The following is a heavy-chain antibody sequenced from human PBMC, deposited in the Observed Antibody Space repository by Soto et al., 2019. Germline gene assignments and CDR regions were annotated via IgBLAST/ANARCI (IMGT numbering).Heavy chain of an antibody. CDR2: ISSSSSTI. D-gene: IGHD3-10*01. Sequence: GGSLRLSCAASGFTFSSYSMNWVRQAPGKGLEWVSYISSSSSTIYYADSVKGRFTISRDNAKNSLYLQMNSLRAEDTAVYYCASLTRVHRFYGSGRGLIGFDPWGQGTLVTVSS. V-gene: IGHV3-48*01. CDR1: GFTFSSYS. J-gene: IGHJ5*02. CDR3: ASLTRVHRFYGSGRGLIGFDP.